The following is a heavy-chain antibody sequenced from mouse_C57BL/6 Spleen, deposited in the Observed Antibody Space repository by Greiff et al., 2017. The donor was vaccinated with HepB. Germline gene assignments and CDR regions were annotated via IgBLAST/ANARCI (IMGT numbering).Heavy chain of an antibody. J-gene: IGHJ2*01. CDR2: ISYSGST. Sequence: DVKLQESGPGMVKPSQSLSLTCTVTGYSITSGYDWHWIRHFPGNKLEWMGYISYSGSTNYNPSLKSRISITHDTSKNHFFLKLNSVTTEDTATYYCARGDGSEYFDYWGQGTTRTVSS. CDR3: ARGDGSEYFDY. V-gene: IGHV3-1*01. D-gene: IGHD1-1*01. CDR1: GYSITSGYD.